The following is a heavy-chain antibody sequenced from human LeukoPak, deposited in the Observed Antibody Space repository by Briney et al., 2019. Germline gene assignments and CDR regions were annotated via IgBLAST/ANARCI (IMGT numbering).Heavy chain of an antibody. CDR2: MNPNSGNT. CDR3: ARAKLSSSCQFDY. D-gene: IGHD2-15*01. J-gene: IGHJ4*02. CDR1: GYTFTSYD. V-gene: IGHV1-8*01. Sequence: ASVKVSCKASGYTFTSYDINWVRQATGQGLEWMGWMNPNSGNTGYAQKFQGRVTMTRNTSISTAYMELRSLRSDDTAVYYCARAKLSSSCQFDYWGQGTLVTVSS.